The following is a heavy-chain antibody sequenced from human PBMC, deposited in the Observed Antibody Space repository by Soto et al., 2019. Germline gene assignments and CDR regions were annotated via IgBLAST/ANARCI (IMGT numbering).Heavy chain of an antibody. V-gene: IGHV4-34*01. Sequence: SETLSLTCAVYGGSFSGYYWSWIRQPPGKGLECIGEINHSGSTNYNPSLKSRVTISVDTSKNQFSLKLSSVTAADTAVYYCARGWRIAARPIDYWGQGTLVTVYS. CDR3: ARGWRIAARPIDY. CDR1: GGSFSGYY. D-gene: IGHD6-6*01. J-gene: IGHJ4*02. CDR2: INHSGST.